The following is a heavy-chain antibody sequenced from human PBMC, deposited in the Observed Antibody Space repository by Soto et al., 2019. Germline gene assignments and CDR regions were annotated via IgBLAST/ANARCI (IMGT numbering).Heavy chain of an antibody. Sequence: AGSLRLSCAACGLSFKMYAMSWVRQAPGKGLEWVSGIGGSGANTFYADFVKGRFTISRDNSKNTLYLQMDSLRAEDTAIYYCARTITGYFWAGAYWGQGTLVTVSS. D-gene: IGHD1-1*01. CDR3: ARTITGYFWAGAY. CDR1: GLSFKMYA. J-gene: IGHJ4*02. V-gene: IGHV3-23*01. CDR2: IGGSGANT.